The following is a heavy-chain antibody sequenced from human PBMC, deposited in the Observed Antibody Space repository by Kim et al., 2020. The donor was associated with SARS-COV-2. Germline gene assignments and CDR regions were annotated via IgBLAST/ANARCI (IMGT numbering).Heavy chain of an antibody. D-gene: IGHD1-1*01. CDR2: VHYRGRT. CDR1: GGSITAGTYY. V-gene: IGHV4-39*01. J-gene: IGHJ4*02. Sequence: SETLSLTCSVSGGSITAGTYYWGWIRQPPGKGLDCIGSVHYRGRTYHSPSLDSRTTLSVDTSKNQLSLSLSPVTAADTAVYYCSRSTGTAIDYWGQVALVTVSS. CDR3: SRSTGTAIDY.